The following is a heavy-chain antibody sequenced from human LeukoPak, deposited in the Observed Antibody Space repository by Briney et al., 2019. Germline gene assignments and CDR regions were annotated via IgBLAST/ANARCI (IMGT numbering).Heavy chain of an antibody. CDR2: IYYSGST. J-gene: IGHJ6*02. V-gene: IGHV4-59*08. D-gene: IGHD3-22*01. CDR1: GGSISSYY. Sequence: SETLSLTCTVSGGSISSYYWSWIRQPPGKGLEWIGYIYYSGSTNYNPSLKSRVTISVDTSKNQFSLKLSSVTAADTAVYYRARHLEDSSGYYYVGYYYYGMDVWGQGTTVTVSS. CDR3: ARHLEDSSGYYYVGYYYYGMDV.